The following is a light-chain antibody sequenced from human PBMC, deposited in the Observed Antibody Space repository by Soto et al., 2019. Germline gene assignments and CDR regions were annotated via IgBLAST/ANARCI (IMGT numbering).Light chain of an antibody. J-gene: IGKJ2*01. CDR1: QSISSY. CDR2: AAS. Sequence: DIQMTQSPSSLSASVGDRVTITCRASQSISSYLNWYQQKPGKAPKLLIYAASSLQSGVPSRFSGSGSGTDFTLTISSLQPEDVATYYCQQSYSTLGYTFGQWTKLEIK. V-gene: IGKV1-39*01. CDR3: QQSYSTLGYT.